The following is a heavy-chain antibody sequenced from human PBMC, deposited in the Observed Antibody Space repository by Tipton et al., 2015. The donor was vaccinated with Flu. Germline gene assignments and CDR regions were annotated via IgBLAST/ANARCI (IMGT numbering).Heavy chain of an antibody. CDR3: ARHTGDSVRGVIDY. J-gene: IGHJ4*02. CDR2: IHQSGYA. CDR1: GDSIGSPYY. Sequence: TLSLTCSVSGDSIGSPYYWGWIRQPPGMGLEWIGNIHQSGYAYYNPSLRSRVTISVDRSKNQFSLRLTSVTAADTAVYYCARHTGDSVRGVIDYWGQGTLVTVSS. V-gene: IGHV4-38-2*01. D-gene: IGHD3-10*02.